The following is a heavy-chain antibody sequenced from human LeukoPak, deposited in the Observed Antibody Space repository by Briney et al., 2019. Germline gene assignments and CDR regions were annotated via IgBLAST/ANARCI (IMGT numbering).Heavy chain of an antibody. V-gene: IGHV3-74*03. J-gene: IGHJ4*02. Sequence: GGSLRLSCAASGFTFSRDWMHWVRQAPGKGLVWVSRISDDGSITTYADSVKGRFTISRDNAKSTVFLQMNSLRTEDTALYYCAKDRLDYYDSSGFDYWGQGTLVTVSS. CDR2: ISDDGSIT. CDR3: AKDRLDYYDSSGFDY. D-gene: IGHD3-22*01. CDR1: GFTFSRDW.